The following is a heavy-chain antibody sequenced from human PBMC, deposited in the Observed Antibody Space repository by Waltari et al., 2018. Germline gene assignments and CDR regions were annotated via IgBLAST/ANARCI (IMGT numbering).Heavy chain of an antibody. CDR1: GFTFSSAW. V-gene: IGHV3-7*01. CDR2: IKQYGSEK. Sequence: EVQLVESGGGLVQPGGSLRLACAASGFTFSSAWMSWVRQAPGKGLEWVANIKQYGSEKYYVDSVKGRFTISRDNAKNSLYLQMNSLRAEDTAVYYCARRGGYDWYFDLWGRGTLVTVSS. CDR3: ARRGGYDWYFDL. J-gene: IGHJ2*01. D-gene: IGHD5-12*01.